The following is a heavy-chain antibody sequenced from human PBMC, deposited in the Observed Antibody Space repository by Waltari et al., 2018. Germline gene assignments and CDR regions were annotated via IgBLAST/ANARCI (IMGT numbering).Heavy chain of an antibody. V-gene: IGHV1-24*01. CDR3: STSTIAAARPGSYGLDV. CDR2: FVPDDGET. CDR1: GYTLTELS. D-gene: IGHD6-13*01. J-gene: IGHJ6*02. Sequence: QVQLVQSGEEVKKPGAAVKVSCKGAGYTLTELSMHWVRQAPGKGLEWMRCFVPDDGETIYAQKFPCSVTLTEYTSTATAYMDPSSLRSEDTAVYSCSTSTIAAARPGSYGLDVWGQGTPVTVSS.